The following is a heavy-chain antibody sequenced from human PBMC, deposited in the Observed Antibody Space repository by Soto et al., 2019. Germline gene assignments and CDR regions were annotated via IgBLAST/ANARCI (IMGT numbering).Heavy chain of an antibody. J-gene: IGHJ6*02. Sequence: PGGSLRLSCAASGFTFSSYWMHWVRQAPGKGLVWVSRINTDGSSTSYADSVKGRFTISRDNAKNTLYLQMNSLRAEDTAVFYCARTGFPSVMDVWGQGTTVIVSS. V-gene: IGHV3-74*01. CDR2: INTDGSST. CDR3: ARTGFPSVMDV. CDR1: GFTFSSYW. D-gene: IGHD1-1*01.